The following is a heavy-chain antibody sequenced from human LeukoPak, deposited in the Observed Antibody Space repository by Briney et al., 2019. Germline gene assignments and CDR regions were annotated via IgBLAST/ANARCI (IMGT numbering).Heavy chain of an antibody. J-gene: IGHJ6*03. Sequence: SETLSLTCSVSGGSIRSGDYYWGWIRQPPGKGLEGIGRIYYRGSTNYNPSLKSRVTISVDTSKNQFSLKLSSVTAADTAVYYCARRGISQGYYMDVWGKGTTVTISS. CDR3: ARRGISQGYYMDV. V-gene: IGHV4-39*01. D-gene: IGHD6-13*01. CDR2: IYYRGST. CDR1: GGSIRSGDYY.